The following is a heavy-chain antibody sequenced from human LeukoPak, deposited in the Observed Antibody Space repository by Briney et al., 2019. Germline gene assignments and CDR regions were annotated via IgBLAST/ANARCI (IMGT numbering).Heavy chain of an antibody. V-gene: IGHV4-61*02. J-gene: IGHJ6*03. Sequence: PSQTLSPTCTVSGGSISSGSYYWSWIRQPAGKGLEWIGRIYTSGSTNYNPSLKSRVTISVDTSKNQFSLKLSSVTAADTAVYYCARWGASSSSYYYYMDVWGKGTTVTVSS. CDR1: GGSISSGSYY. CDR2: IYTSGST. CDR3: ARWGASSSSYYYYMDV. D-gene: IGHD6-13*01.